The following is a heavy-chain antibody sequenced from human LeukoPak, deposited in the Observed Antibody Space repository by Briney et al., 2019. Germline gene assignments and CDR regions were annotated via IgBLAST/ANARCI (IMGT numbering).Heavy chain of an antibody. CDR3: ARSEYSSSSGHFDY. V-gene: IGHV4-34*01. Sequence: SETLSLTCAVYGGSFSGYYWSWIRQPPGKGLEWIGEINHSGSTNYNPSLKSRVTISVDTSKNQSSLKLSSVTAADTAVYYCARSEYSSSSGHFDYWGQGTLVTVSS. CDR2: INHSGST. D-gene: IGHD6-6*01. CDR1: GGSFSGYY. J-gene: IGHJ4*02.